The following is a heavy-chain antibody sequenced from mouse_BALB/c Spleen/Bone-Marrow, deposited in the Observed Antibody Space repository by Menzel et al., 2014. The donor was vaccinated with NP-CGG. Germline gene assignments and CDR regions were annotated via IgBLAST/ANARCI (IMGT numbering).Heavy chain of an antibody. V-gene: IGHV5-12-1*01. Sequence: EVMLVESGGGLVKPGGSLKLSRAASGFAFSGYDMSWVRQTPEKRLEWVAYISSGGINTYYPDSVKGRFTISRDNAKNTLYLQMNSLKSEDTAMYYCARQRGYAYAMDYWGQGTSVTVSS. CDR2: ISSGGINT. D-gene: IGHD2-2*01. CDR1: GFAFSGYD. J-gene: IGHJ4*01. CDR3: ARQRGYAYAMDY.